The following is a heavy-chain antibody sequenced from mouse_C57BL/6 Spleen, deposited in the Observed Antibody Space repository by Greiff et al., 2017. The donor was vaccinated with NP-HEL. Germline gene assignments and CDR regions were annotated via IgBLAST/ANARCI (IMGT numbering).Heavy chain of an antibody. CDR3: ASYRGYFDY. CDR2: INPSSGYT. Sequence: VKLMESGAELARPGASVKMSCKASGYTFTSYTMHWVKQRPGQGLEWIGYINPSSGYTKYNQKFKDKATLTADKSSSTAYMQLSSLTSEDSAVYYCASYRGYFDYWGQGTTLTVSS. J-gene: IGHJ2*01. V-gene: IGHV1-4*01. D-gene: IGHD2-12*01. CDR1: GYTFTSYT.